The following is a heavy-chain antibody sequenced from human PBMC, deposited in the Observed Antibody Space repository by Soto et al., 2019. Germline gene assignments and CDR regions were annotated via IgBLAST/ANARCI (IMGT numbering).Heavy chain of an antibody. Sequence: SETRSLTCAVSGGSISSSNWWGWVPQPPGKGLEGIGEIYHSVSTNYNPSLKSRVTISVDKSKNQFSLKLSSVTAADTAVYYCARDRPWDIVVVPAAMGNYDAFDIWGQGTMVTVSS. D-gene: IGHD2-2*01. CDR3: ARDRPWDIVVVPAAMGNYDAFDI. CDR1: GGSISSSNW. CDR2: IYHSVST. J-gene: IGHJ3*02. V-gene: IGHV4-4*02.